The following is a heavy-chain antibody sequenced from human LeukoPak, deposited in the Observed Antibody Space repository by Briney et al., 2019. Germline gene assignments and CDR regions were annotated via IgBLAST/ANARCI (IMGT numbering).Heavy chain of an antibody. CDR3: AKGGYSGSSSNFDY. CDR1: GFTFDDYA. D-gene: IGHD1-26*01. CDR2: ISWNSGSI. J-gene: IGHJ4*02. Sequence: PGGSLRLSCVASGFTFDDYAMHWVRQAPGKGLEWVSGISWNSGSIGYADSVKGRFTISRDNAKNSLYLQMNSLRAEDTALYYCAKGGYSGSSSNFDYWGQGTLVTVSS. V-gene: IGHV3-9*01.